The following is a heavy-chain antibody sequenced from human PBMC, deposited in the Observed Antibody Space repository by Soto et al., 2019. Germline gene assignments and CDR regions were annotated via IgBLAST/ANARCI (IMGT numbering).Heavy chain of an antibody. CDR2: IIPIFGTA. CDR1: GGTFSSYA. CDR3: ARESGCVVVPCMDV. D-gene: IGHD2-21*01. J-gene: IGHJ6*02. Sequence: QVQLVQSGAEVKKPGSSVKVSCKASGGTFSSYAISWVRQAPGQGLEWMGGIIPIFGTANYAQKFQGRVTITADESTSTAYMELSSLRSEDTAVYYCARESGCVVVPCMDVWGQGTTVTVSS. V-gene: IGHV1-69*01.